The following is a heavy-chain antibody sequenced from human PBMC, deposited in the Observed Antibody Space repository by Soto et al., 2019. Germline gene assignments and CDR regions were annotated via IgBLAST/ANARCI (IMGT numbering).Heavy chain of an antibody. Sequence: QITLKESGPALVKPTQTLTLTCTFSGFSLSTSGVGVGWIRQPPGKALQWLELIYWVDDKHYSPSLKSRLTITKDTTKNQVVLTLTNKDPVDTATYYCAHSPCADLDCSGGSCYSGFGYWGQGTLVTVSS. CDR3: AHSPCADLDCSGGSCYSGFGY. V-gene: IGHV2-5*02. CDR2: IYWVDDK. J-gene: IGHJ4*02. D-gene: IGHD2-15*01. CDR1: GFSLSTSGVG.